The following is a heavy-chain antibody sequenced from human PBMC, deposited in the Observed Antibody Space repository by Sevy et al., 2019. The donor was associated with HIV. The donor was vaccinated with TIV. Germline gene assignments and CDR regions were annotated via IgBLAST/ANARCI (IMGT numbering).Heavy chain of an antibody. CDR2: IWYDGSHK. CDR1: GFTLSSHG. CDR3: ARTFDFWSTYQTGSYYYYGLDV. J-gene: IGHJ6*02. D-gene: IGHD3-3*01. V-gene: IGHV3-33*01. Sequence: GGSVRLSCVASGFTLSSHGMHWVRQAPGKGLEWVSLIWYDGSHKFYADSVKGRFTISRDNSKNTLYLQMNSLRAEDTAVYYCARTFDFWSTYQTGSYYYYGLDVWGQGTTVTVSS.